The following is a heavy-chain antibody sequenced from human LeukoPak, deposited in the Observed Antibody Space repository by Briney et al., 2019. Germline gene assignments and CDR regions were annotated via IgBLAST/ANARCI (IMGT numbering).Heavy chain of an antibody. J-gene: IGHJ6*03. CDR3: AREVRFLEWLLSDYYYYYMDV. D-gene: IGHD3-3*01. V-gene: IGHV1-2*02. Sequence: ASVKVSCKASGYTFTGYYMHWVRQAPGQGLEWMGWINPNSGGTNYAQKFQGRVTMTRDTSISTAYMELSRLRSDDTAVYYCAREVRFLEWLLSDYYYYYMDVWGKGTTVTVSS. CDR1: GYTFTGYY. CDR2: INPNSGGT.